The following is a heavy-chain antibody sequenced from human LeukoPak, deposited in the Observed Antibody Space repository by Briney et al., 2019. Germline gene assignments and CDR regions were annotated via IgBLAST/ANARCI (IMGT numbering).Heavy chain of an antibody. CDR3: ARGLGAGSYHY. CDR1: GFTFSSYS. CDR2: ISSSSSTI. Sequence: PGGSLRLSCAASGFTFSSYSMTWVRQAPGKGLEWVSYISSSSSTIYYADSVKGRFTISRDNAKNSLYLQMNSLRAEDTAVYYCARGLGAGSYHYWGQGTLVTVSS. V-gene: IGHV3-48*01. J-gene: IGHJ4*02. D-gene: IGHD3-10*01.